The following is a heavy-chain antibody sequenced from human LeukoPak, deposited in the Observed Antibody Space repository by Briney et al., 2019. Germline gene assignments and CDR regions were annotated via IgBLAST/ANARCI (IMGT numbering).Heavy chain of an antibody. CDR3: AKRLSGYQLPRGYFDY. CDR1: GFTFSSYA. CDR2: ISGSGGST. V-gene: IGHV3-23*01. Sequence: PGGSLRLSCAASGFTFSSYAMSWVRQAPGKGLEWVSAISGSGGSTYYADSVKGRFTISRDDSKNTLYLQMNSLRAEDTAVYYCAKRLSGYQLPRGYFDYWGQGTLVTVSS. D-gene: IGHD2-2*01. J-gene: IGHJ4*02.